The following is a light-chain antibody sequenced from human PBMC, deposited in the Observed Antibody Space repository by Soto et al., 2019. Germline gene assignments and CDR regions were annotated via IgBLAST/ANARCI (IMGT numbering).Light chain of an antibody. CDR1: QSLSSDS. V-gene: IGKV3-20*01. CDR2: GAS. Sequence: EIVLTQSPGTLSLSPGERATLSCRASQSLSSDSLAWYQQKPGQTPRLLIYGASSLATGIPDRFSGSGSGKEFTLTISRLEPEDFEVYYCQQYGSSLPRPFGQGTKVEIK. CDR3: QQYGSSLPRP. J-gene: IGKJ1*01.